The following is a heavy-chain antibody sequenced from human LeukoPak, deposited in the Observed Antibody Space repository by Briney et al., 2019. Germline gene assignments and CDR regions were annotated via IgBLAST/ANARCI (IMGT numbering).Heavy chain of an antibody. CDR1: GGSISSSSYY. CDR2: IYYSGST. CDR3: ARHGGYCSSTSCRRNWFDP. D-gene: IGHD2-2*03. J-gene: IGHJ5*02. Sequence: SETLSLTCTVSGGSISSSSYYWGWIRQPPGKGLEWIGSIYYSGSTYYNPSLKSRVTISVDTSKNQISLKLSSVTAADTAVYYCARHGGYCSSTSCRRNWFDPWGQGTLVTVSS. V-gene: IGHV4-39*01.